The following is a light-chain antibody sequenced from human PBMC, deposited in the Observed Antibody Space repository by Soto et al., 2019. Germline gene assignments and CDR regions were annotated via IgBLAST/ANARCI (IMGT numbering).Light chain of an antibody. CDR3: QHYYNWPRT. Sequence: EIVLTQSACTLSLSAGERGTLSWRASQTVATNLAWYQQKHGQAPRLLIYHASTRATGIPARFSGSGYGTEFNLTISSLQSEDFAVYYCQHYYNWPRTFGQGTKVDIK. CDR2: HAS. CDR1: QTVATN. V-gene: IGKV3D-15*01. J-gene: IGKJ1*01.